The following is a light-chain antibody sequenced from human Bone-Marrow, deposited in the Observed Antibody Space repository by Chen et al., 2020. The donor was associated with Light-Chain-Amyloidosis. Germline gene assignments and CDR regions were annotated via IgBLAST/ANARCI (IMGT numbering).Light chain of an antibody. CDR1: DLPTEY. CDR2: GDT. V-gene: IGLV3-25*03. Sequence: SYELTQPPSVSVSPGQTARITCSGDDLPTEYAYWYQQQPGQAPVLVIHGDTERPSGIYERFSGPGRGTTSTLTISGVQAEDEADYHGQSADSSGTYEVIFGGGTKLTVL. J-gene: IGLJ2*01. CDR3: QSADSSGTYEVI.